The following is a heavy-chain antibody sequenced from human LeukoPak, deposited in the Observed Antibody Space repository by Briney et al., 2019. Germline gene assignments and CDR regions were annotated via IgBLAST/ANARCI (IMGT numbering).Heavy chain of an antibody. CDR3: ARGPTTVTRAFDY. CDR2: IYTSGST. CDR1: GGSISSGSYY. V-gene: IGHV4-61*02. Sequence: SETLSLTCTVSGGSISSGSYYWSWIRQPAGKGLEWIGRIYTSGSTNYNPSLKSRVTISVDTSKNQFSLKLSSVTAADTAVYYCARGPTTVTRAFDYWGQGTLVTVSS. D-gene: IGHD4-17*01. J-gene: IGHJ4*02.